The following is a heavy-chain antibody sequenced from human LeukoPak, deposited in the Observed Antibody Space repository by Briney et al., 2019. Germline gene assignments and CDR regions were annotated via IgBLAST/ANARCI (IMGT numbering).Heavy chain of an antibody. CDR1: GGSISSYY. V-gene: IGHV4-59*01. J-gene: IGHJ4*02. Sequence: SETLSLTCTVSGGSISSYYWSWIRQPPGKGLEWIGYIYYSGSTNYNPSLKSRVTISVDTSKNQFSLKLSSVTAADTAVYYCAREAPGSSGYLVDYWGQGTLVTVSS. CDR2: IYYSGST. CDR3: AREAPGSSGYLVDY. D-gene: IGHD3-22*01.